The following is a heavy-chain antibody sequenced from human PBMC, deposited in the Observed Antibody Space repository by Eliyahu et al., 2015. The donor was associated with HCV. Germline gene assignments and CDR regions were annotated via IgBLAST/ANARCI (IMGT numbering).Heavy chain of an antibody. J-gene: IGHJ4*02. CDR2: IKSKTDGGTT. D-gene: IGHD4-17*01. CDR3: TSHDYGDYVRY. Sequence: EVQLVESGGGLVKPGGSLRLSCAASGFTFSNAWMSWVRQAPGKGLGWVGRIKSKTDGGTTDYAAPVKGRFTISRDDSKNTLYLQMNSLKTEDTAVYYCTSHDYGDYVRYWGQGTLVTVSS. V-gene: IGHV3-15*01. CDR1: GFTFSNAW.